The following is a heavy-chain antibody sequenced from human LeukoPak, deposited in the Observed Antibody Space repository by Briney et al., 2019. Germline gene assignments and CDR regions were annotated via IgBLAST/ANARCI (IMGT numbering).Heavy chain of an antibody. V-gene: IGHV3-48*03. CDR3: ARDGDSSGYYAAFDI. CDR1: GFTFSSYE. CDR2: ISTSGKNI. Sequence: PGGSLRLSCAASGFTFSSYEMNWVRQAPGKGLEWITYISTSGKNIYYADPVKGRFTISRDNAKNSLFLQMNSLRDEDTAVYYCARDGDSSGYYAAFDIWGQGTMVTVSS. J-gene: IGHJ3*02. D-gene: IGHD3-22*01.